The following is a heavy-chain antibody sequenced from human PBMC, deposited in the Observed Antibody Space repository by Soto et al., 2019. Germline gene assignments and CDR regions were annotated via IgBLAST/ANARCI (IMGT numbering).Heavy chain of an antibody. Sequence: QVQLVQSGAEVKKPGASVKVSCKASGYTFTTYATHWVRQSPGQRLEWMGWINAANGNTNYSQKFQGRVTITSDTSASTAYMELSSLRSEDTAVYYCARAPSWYIFDYWGQGALVTVSS. CDR1: GYTFTTYA. CDR3: ARAPSWYIFDY. V-gene: IGHV1-3*01. CDR2: INAANGNT. J-gene: IGHJ4*02. D-gene: IGHD6-13*01.